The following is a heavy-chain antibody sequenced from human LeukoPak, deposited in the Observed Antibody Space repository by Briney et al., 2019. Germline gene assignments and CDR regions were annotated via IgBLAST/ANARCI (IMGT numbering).Heavy chain of an antibody. CDR3: ASPGYSSGLYGGLDY. CDR2: IYYSGST. Sequence: PSETLSLTCTVSGGSISSYYWSWIRQPPGKGLEWIGYIYYSGSTNYNPSLKSRVTISLNTSKKQFSLKLSSVTAADTAVYYCASPGYSSGLYGGLDYWGQGTLVTVSS. J-gene: IGHJ4*02. CDR1: GGSISSYY. D-gene: IGHD6-19*01. V-gene: IGHV4-59*08.